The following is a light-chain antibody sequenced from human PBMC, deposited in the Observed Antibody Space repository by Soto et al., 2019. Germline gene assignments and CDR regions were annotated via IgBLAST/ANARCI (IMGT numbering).Light chain of an antibody. Sequence: EIVLTQSPGTLSLSPGERATLSCRASQTISKNYLAWYQQKPGQAPRLLIYDASSRATGIPDRFSGSGSGTDFTLIISRLEPEDFAVYYCQQCATPPLTFGQGTKVEIK. V-gene: IGKV3-20*01. CDR1: QTISKNY. CDR3: QQCATPPLT. J-gene: IGKJ1*01. CDR2: DAS.